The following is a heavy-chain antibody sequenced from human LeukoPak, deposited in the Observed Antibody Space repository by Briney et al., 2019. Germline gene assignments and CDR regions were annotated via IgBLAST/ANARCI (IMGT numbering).Heavy chain of an antibody. J-gene: IGHJ4*02. CDR1: GGTFSSYA. CDR2: IIPIFGTA. CDR3: ARTIVDGGTNY. Sequence: AASVKVSCKASGGTFSSYAISWVRQAPGQGLEWMGGIIPIFGTANYAQKFQGRVTITADESTSTAYMELSSLRSEDTAVYYCARTIVDGGTNYWGQGTLVTVSS. V-gene: IGHV1-69*13. D-gene: IGHD2-15*01.